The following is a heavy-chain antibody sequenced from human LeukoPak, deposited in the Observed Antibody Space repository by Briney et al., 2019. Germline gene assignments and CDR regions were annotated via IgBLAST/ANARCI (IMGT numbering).Heavy chain of an antibody. CDR3: ARGDGTHY. V-gene: IGHV3-48*01. D-gene: IGHD3-16*01. Sequence: GGSLRLSCAASGFTFSSYSMNWVRQAPGKGLEWVSYISSSSSTIYYADSVKGRFTISRDNAKNSLYLQMNSLRAEDTAVYYCARGDGTHYWGQGTLVTVSS. CDR2: ISSSSSTI. J-gene: IGHJ4*02. CDR1: GFTFSSYS.